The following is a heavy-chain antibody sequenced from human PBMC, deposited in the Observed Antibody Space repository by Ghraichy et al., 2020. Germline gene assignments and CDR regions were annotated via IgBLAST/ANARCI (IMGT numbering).Heavy chain of an antibody. V-gene: IGHV4-59*12. D-gene: IGHD6-19*01. CDR3: AREESSGWFDY. CDR2: IYYSGST. Sequence: SETLSLTCTVSGGSISSYYWSWIRQPPGKGLEWIGYIYYSGSTNYNPSLKSRVTISVDTSKNQFSLKLSSVTAADTAVYYCAREESSGWFDYWGQGTLVTVSS. J-gene: IGHJ4*02. CDR1: GGSISSYY.